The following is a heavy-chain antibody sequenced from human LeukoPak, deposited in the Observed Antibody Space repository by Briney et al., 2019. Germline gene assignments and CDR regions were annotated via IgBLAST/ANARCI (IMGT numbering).Heavy chain of an antibody. J-gene: IGHJ4*02. CDR3: ARRPASRLTFDY. CDR2: MYYNGHS. V-gene: IGHV4-59*01. CDR1: GDSINNYF. Sequence: SETLSLTCTVSGDSINNYFWSWIRQPPGKTLEWIGYMYYNGHSNYNPSLKRRVTMLLDTSKNQFSLKLNSVTAADTAVYYCARRPASRLTFDYWGQGTLVTVSS. D-gene: IGHD2-2*01.